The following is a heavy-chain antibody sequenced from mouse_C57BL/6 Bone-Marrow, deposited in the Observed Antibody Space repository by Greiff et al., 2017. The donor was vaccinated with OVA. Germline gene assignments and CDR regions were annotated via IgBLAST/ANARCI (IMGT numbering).Heavy chain of an antibody. Sequence: QVQLQQPGAELVMPGASVKLSCKASGYTFTSYWMHWVKQRPGQGLEWIGEIDPSDSYTNYNQKFKGKSTLTVDKSSSPAYMQLSSLTSEDSAVYYCARSGTYDYDPHFDYWGQGTTLTVSS. J-gene: IGHJ2*01. CDR1: GYTFTSYW. D-gene: IGHD2-4*01. CDR3: ARSGTYDYDPHFDY. CDR2: IDPSDSYT. V-gene: IGHV1-69*01.